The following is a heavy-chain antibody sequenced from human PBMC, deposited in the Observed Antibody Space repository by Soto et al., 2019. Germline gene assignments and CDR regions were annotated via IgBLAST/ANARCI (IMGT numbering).Heavy chain of an antibody. D-gene: IGHD2-21*02. CDR3: ASRTRVTSANYYCGMDV. CDR2: IIPIFGTA. CDR1: GGTLSSYA. V-gene: IGHV1-69*06. Sequence: SVKVSCKASGGTLSSYAISWVRQAPRQGLEWMGGIIPIFGTANYAQKSQGRVTITADKSTSTAYMELSILRSEDTAVDYCASRTRVTSANYYCGMDVWGQGTTVTVSS. J-gene: IGHJ6*02.